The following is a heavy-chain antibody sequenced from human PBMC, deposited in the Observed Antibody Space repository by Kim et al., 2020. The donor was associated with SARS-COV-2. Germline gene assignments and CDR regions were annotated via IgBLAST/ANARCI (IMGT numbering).Heavy chain of an antibody. J-gene: IGHJ3*02. V-gene: IGHV4-59*01. CDR3: ASTQELDAFDI. CDR2: T. Sequence: TNYNPSLKSRVTISVDTSKNQFSLKLSSVTAADTAVYYCASTQELDAFDIWGQGTMVTVSS. D-gene: IGHD1-7*01.